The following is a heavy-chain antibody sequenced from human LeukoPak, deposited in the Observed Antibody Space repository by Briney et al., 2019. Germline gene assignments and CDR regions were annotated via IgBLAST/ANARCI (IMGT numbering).Heavy chain of an antibody. CDR1: GYTFTGYY. D-gene: IGHD6-13*01. CDR2: INPNSGGT. Sequence: PGASVKVSCKASGYTFTGYYMHWVRQAPGQGLEWMGWINPNSGGTNYAQKFQGRVTMTRDTSNSTAYMELSRLRSDDTAVYYCARDLVEQQLVPGDYWGQGTLVTVSS. CDR3: ARDLVEQQLVPGDY. J-gene: IGHJ4*02. V-gene: IGHV1-2*02.